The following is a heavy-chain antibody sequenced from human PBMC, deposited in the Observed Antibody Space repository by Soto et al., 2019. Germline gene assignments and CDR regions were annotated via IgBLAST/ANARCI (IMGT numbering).Heavy chain of an antibody. Sequence: GGSLSLSCAASGFIFDNYAMNWVRQAPGKGLEWISTISGGGGATYYADSVKGRFTISGDSSKSTVYLQMHSLRAEDTAIYYCAKIKQGYFDYWGQGTQVTVSS. J-gene: IGHJ4*02. CDR3: AKIKQGYFDY. V-gene: IGHV3-23*01. CDR1: GFIFDNYA. CDR2: ISGGGGAT.